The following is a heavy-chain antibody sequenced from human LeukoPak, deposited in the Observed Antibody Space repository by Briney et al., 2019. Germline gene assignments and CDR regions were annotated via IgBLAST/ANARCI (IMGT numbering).Heavy chain of an antibody. CDR1: GGTFSSYA. CDR3: ARDHEAYCGGDCYSGIFDY. D-gene: IGHD2-21*02. J-gene: IGHJ4*02. V-gene: IGHV1-69*13. Sequence: GPTVKVSCKASGGTFSSYAISWVRQAPGQGLEWMGGIIPIFGTANYAQKFQGRVTITADESTSTAYMELSSLRSEDTAVYYCARDHEAYCGGDCYSGIFDYWGQGTLVTVSS. CDR2: IIPIFGTA.